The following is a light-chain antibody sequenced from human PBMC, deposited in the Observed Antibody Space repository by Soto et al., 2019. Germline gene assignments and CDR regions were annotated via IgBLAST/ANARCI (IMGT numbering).Light chain of an antibody. CDR1: QTISTY. Sequence: DIQMIQSPSSPSASVGDRGTVTCRASQTISTYLNWYQQKPGKAPKLLIYGTSYLQSGVPSRFSGSGSGTDFTLTISSLQPEAFATYYCQHHSTIPITLGQGRRMEIK. CDR3: QHHSTIPIT. J-gene: IGKJ5*01. V-gene: IGKV1-39*01. CDR2: GTS.